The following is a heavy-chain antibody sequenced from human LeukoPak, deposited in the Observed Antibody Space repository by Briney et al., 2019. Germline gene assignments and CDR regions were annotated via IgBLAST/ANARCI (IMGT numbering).Heavy chain of an antibody. V-gene: IGHV1-2*04. CDR3: ARGLLGIVVVTAHPFDY. Sequence: ASVKVSCKASGYTFTGYYMHWVRQAPGQGLEWMGWIDPNSGGTNYAQKFRGWVTMTRDTSISTAYMELSRLRSDDTAVYYCARGLLGIVVVTAHPFDYWGQGTLVTVSS. J-gene: IGHJ4*02. D-gene: IGHD2-21*02. CDR1: GYTFTGYY. CDR2: IDPNSGGT.